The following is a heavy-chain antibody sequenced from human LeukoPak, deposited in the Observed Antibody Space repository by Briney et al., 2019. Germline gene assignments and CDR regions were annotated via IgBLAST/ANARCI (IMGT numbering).Heavy chain of an antibody. CDR1: GGTFSSYA. Sequence: ASVKVSCKASGGTFSSYAISRVRQAPGQGLEWTGWISAYNGNTNYAQKLQGRVTMTTDTSTSTAYMELRSLRSDDTAVYYCARDHPPLFYYDSSGYAVYFQHWGQGTLVTVSS. V-gene: IGHV1-18*01. CDR3: ARDHPPLFYYDSSGYAVYFQH. CDR2: ISAYNGNT. D-gene: IGHD3-22*01. J-gene: IGHJ1*01.